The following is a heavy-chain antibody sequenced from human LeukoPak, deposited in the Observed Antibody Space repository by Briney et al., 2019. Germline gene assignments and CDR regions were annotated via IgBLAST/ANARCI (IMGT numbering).Heavy chain of an antibody. J-gene: IGHJ3*02. CDR2: IRGGGGSA. Sequence: PGGSLRLSCTASGSTFSAYAMMWVRQAPGKGPEWVSAIRGGGGSAFYADSVKGRFTISRDNSKYTLSLQMNSLRAEDTAVYYCARDPNGDYIGAFDMWGPGTMVTVSS. CDR3: ARDPNGDYIGAFDM. D-gene: IGHD4-17*01. CDR1: GSTFSAYA. V-gene: IGHV3-23*01.